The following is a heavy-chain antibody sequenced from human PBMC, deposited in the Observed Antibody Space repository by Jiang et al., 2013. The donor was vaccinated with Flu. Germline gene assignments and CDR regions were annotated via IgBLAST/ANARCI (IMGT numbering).Heavy chain of an antibody. V-gene: IGHV3-23*04. Sequence: VQLVESGGGLVQPGGSLRLSCAASGFTFSSYAMSWVRQAPGKGLEWVSAISGSGGSTYYADSVKGRFTISRDNSKNTLYLQMNSLRAEDTAVYYCAKGGSGYSYGRIPNWFDPWGQGTLVTVSS. D-gene: IGHD5-18*01. CDR1: GFTFSSYA. J-gene: IGHJ5*02. CDR3: AKGGSGYSYGRIPNWFDP. CDR2: ISGSGGST.